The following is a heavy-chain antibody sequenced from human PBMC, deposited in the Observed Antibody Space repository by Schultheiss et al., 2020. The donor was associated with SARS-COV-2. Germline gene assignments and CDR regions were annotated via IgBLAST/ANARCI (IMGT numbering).Heavy chain of an antibody. CDR3: ARRFPGDLNNWYFDL. J-gene: IGHJ2*01. Sequence: SETLSLTCTVSGGSISSYYWSWIRQPPGKGLEWFGYIYYSGSTNYNPSLKSRVTISVDTSKNQFSLKLSSVTAADTAVYYCARRFPGDLNNWYFDLWGRGTLVTVSS. CDR2: IYYSGST. CDR1: GGSISSYY. V-gene: IGHV4-59*01. D-gene: IGHD7-27*01.